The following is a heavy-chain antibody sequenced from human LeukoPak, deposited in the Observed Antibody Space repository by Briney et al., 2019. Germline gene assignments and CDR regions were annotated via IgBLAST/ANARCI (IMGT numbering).Heavy chain of an antibody. CDR2: MNPNSGNT. CDR1: GYTFTRYD. J-gene: IGHJ5*02. Sequence: ASVKVSCKASGYTFTRYDMNWVRQATGQGLEWLGWMNPNSGNTGYAQKFQGRGAMTRNTSISTAYMELSSLRSEDTAVYYCARDYGGNSGWFDPWGQGTLVTVSS. D-gene: IGHD4-23*01. V-gene: IGHV1-8*01. CDR3: ARDYGGNSGWFDP.